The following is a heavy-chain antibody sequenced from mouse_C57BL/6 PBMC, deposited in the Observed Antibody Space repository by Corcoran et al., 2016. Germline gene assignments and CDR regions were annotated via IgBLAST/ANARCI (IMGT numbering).Heavy chain of an antibody. CDR3: ARVLLLLWYFDV. J-gene: IGHJ1*03. CDR2: INPNNGGT. CDR1: GYTFTDYY. V-gene: IGHV1-26*01. D-gene: IGHD2-3*01. Sequence: EVQLQQSGPELVKPGASVKISCKASGYTFTDYYMNWVKQSHGKSLEWIGDINPNNGGTSYNQKFKGKATLNVEKSSSTAYMELPSLTYEDSAVYDCARVLLLLWYFDVWGTGTTVTVSS.